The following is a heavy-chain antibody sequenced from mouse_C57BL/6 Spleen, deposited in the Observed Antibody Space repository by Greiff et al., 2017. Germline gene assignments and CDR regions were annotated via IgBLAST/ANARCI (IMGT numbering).Heavy chain of an antibody. V-gene: IGHV1-7*01. CDR2: INPSSGYT. CDR1: GYTFTSYW. Sequence: QVQLQQSGAELAKPGASVKLSCKASGYTFTSYWMHWVKQRPGQGLEWIGYINPSSGYTKYNQKFKDKATVTADKSSSTAYMQLSSLTYEDSAVYYCARKGVLGAMDYWGQGTSVTVAS. J-gene: IGHJ4*01. D-gene: IGHD3-3*01. CDR3: ARKGVLGAMDY.